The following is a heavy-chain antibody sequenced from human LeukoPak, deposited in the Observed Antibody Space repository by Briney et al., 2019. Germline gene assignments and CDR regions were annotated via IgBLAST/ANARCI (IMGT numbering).Heavy chain of an antibody. CDR3: AREYRDYYDSSGNYLDY. D-gene: IGHD3-22*01. Sequence: ASVKVSCKASGYSFTSYGISWVRQAPGQGLEWMGWFNGYNGKTNYVQNLQDRVTMTTDTSTSTAYMELRSLRSDDTAVYYCAREYRDYYDSSGNYLDYWGQGTLVTVSS. V-gene: IGHV1-18*01. J-gene: IGHJ4*02. CDR2: FNGYNGKT. CDR1: GYSFTSYG.